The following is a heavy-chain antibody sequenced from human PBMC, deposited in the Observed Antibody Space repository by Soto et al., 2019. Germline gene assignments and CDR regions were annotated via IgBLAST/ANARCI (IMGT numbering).Heavy chain of an antibody. V-gene: IGHV1-18*01. J-gene: IGHJ5*02. CDR3: ARDQVYCSGGSCYSYNWFDP. Sequence: RASVKVSCKASGYTFTSYGISWVRQAPGQGLEWMGWISAYNGNTNYAQKLQGRVTMTTDTSTSTAYMELRSLRSDDTAVYYCARDQVYCSGGSCYSYNWFDPWGQGTLVTVSS. D-gene: IGHD2-15*01. CDR2: ISAYNGNT. CDR1: GYTFTSYG.